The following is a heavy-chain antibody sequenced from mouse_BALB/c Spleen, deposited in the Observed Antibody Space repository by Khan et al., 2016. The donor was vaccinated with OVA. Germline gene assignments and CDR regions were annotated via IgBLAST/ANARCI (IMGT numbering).Heavy chain of an antibody. CDR1: GFSLSRYS. J-gene: IGHJ1*01. Sequence: QVQLKESGPGLVAPSQSLSITCTVSGFSLSRYSVHWVRQPPGKGLEWLGMIWGDGSTDYNSPLKSRLSISKDNSKSQVFLKMNSLQTDDTAMYXCARNHYGGGYGYFDLWGAGTTVTVSS. D-gene: IGHD1-1*01. CDR2: IWGDGST. V-gene: IGHV2-6-4*01. CDR3: ARNHYGGGYGYFDL.